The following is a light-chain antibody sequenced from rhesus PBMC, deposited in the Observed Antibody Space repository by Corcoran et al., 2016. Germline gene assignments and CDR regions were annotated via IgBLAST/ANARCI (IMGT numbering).Light chain of an antibody. J-gene: IGKJ2*01. CDR2: QVS. V-gene: IGKV2S9*01. CDR1: QRLVHSDEKTY. CDR3: MQGTHWPPS. Sequence: DVVMTQSPLSLPVTLGQPASISCRSSQRLVHSDEKTYLHWLQQKPGQPPRRLIYQVSNRGSGFPDRFSGSGAGTDFTLKISRVEAEDVGGYYCMQGTHWPPSFGQGTKVEIK.